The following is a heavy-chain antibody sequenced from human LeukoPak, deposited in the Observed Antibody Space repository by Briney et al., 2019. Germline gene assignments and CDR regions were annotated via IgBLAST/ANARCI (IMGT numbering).Heavy chain of an antibody. CDR3: AREPTRNNQLLYGNWDAFDI. D-gene: IGHD2-2*02. V-gene: IGHV3-48*01. J-gene: IGHJ3*02. CDR2: LCSSCSTI. Sequence: VQPGGALRLSCAASGFTFRKYNMILVRQAPGQGPGWGFYLCSSCSTIYYADSVKGRFTISRDNAKNSLYLQMNSLRADDTAVYYCAREPTRNNQLLYGNWDAFDIWGQGTMVTVSS. CDR1: GFTFRKYN.